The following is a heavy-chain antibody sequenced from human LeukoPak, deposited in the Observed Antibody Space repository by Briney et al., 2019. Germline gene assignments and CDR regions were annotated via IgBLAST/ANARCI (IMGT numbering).Heavy chain of an antibody. J-gene: IGHJ3*01. D-gene: IGHD1-14*01. V-gene: IGHV3-21*01. CDR3: ARHTNLLRPASDAFAF. CDR1: RFTFSDYT. Sequence: KAGGSLRLSCAASRFTFSDYTMNWVRQAPGKGLQWVSSISSSSSYIYYADSVKGRFTISRDNAKNSLYPQINSLRAEDTAVYYCARHTNLLRPASDAFAFWGQGTMVTVSS. CDR2: ISSSSSYI.